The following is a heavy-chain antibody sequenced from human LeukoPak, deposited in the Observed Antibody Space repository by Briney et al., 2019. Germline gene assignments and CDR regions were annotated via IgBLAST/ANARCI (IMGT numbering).Heavy chain of an antibody. CDR3: TTKRGYSYGYAD. CDR2: IYSGGST. CDR1: GFTVSSNY. V-gene: IGHV3-66*01. J-gene: IGHJ4*02. D-gene: IGHD5-18*01. Sequence: PGGSLRLSCAASGFTVSSNYMSWVRQAPGKGLEWLSVIYSGGSTYYADSVKGRFTISRDNSKSTLYLQMNSLRAEDTAVYYCTTKRGYSYGYADWGQGTLVTVSS.